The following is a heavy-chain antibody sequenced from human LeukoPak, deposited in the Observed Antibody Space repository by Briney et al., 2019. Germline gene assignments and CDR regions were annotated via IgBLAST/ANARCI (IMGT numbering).Heavy chain of an antibody. D-gene: IGHD5-24*01. J-gene: IGHJ4*02. Sequence: GGSLRLSCAASGFTFSSYSMNWVRQAPGKGLEWVSSISSSSSYIYYADSAKGRFTISRDNAKNSLYLQMNSLRAEDTAVYYCAMGSRGGFTPFDYWGQGTLVTVSS. CDR1: GFTFSSYS. CDR3: AMGSRGGFTPFDY. V-gene: IGHV3-21*01. CDR2: ISSSSSYI.